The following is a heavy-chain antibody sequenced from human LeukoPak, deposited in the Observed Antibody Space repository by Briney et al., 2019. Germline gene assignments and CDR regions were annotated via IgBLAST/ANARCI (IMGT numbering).Heavy chain of an antibody. D-gene: IGHD3-22*01. CDR2: ISYDGSNK. V-gene: IGHV3-30*18. J-gene: IGHJ4*02. CDR3: ANSLKPGWGYYSDLDY. Sequence: PGGSLRLSCAASGLTFSSYGMHWLRQAPGKGLEWVAVISYDGSNKYYADSVKGRFTISRDNSKNTLYLQMNSLRAEDTAVYYCANSLKPGWGYYSDLDYWGQGTLVTVSS. CDR1: GLTFSSYG.